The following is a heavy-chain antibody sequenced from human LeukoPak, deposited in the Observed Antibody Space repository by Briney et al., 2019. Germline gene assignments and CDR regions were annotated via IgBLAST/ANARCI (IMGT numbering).Heavy chain of an antibody. J-gene: IGHJ3*02. V-gene: IGHV4-31*03. CDR3: ARETYYYDSSGYYRDAFDI. D-gene: IGHD3-22*01. CDR2: IYYSGST. CDR1: GGSISSGGYY. Sequence: SQTLSLTCTVSGGSISSGGYYWSWIRQHPGKGLEWIGYIYYSGSTYYNPSLKSRVTISVDTSKNQFSLKLSSVTAADTAVYYCARETYYYDSSGYYRDAFDIWGQGTMVTVSS.